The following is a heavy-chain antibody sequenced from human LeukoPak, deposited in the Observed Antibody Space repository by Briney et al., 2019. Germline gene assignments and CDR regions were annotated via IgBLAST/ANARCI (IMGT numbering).Heavy chain of an antibody. CDR2: ISGSGGST. D-gene: IGHD6-19*01. J-gene: IGHJ6*02. V-gene: IGHV3-23*01. Sequence: GGSLRLSCAASGFTFSSYAMHWVRQAPGKGLEWVSAISGSGGSTYYADSVKGRFTISRDNSKNTLYLQMNSLRAEDTAVYYCAKGVSHSSGWYANYYYGMDVWGQGTTVTVSS. CDR1: GFTFSSYA. CDR3: AKGVSHSSGWYANYYYGMDV.